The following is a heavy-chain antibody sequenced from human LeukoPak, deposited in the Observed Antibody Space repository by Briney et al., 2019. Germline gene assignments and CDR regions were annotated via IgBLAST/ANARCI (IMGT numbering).Heavy chain of an antibody. D-gene: IGHD6-13*01. Sequence: SETLSLTCTVSGGSISSSSYYWGWIRQPPGKGLEWIGEINHSGSTNYNPSLKSRVTISVDTSKNQFSLKLSSVTAADTAVYYCAISSSWYVVLGYWGQGTLVTVSS. J-gene: IGHJ4*02. CDR3: AISSSWYVVLGY. V-gene: IGHV4-39*07. CDR2: INHSGST. CDR1: GGSISSSSYY.